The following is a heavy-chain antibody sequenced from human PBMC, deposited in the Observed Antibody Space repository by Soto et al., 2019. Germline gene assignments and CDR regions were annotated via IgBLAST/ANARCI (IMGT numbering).Heavy chain of an antibody. CDR1: GYTLTELS. Sequence: ASVKVSCKVSGYTLTELSMHWVRQAPGKGLEWMGGFDPEDGETIYAQKYQGRVTMTEDTSTDTAYMELSSLRSEDTAVFYCATGVYGGYEVAGTYDYWGQGTLVTVSS. J-gene: IGHJ4*02. CDR2: FDPEDGET. D-gene: IGHD5-12*01. V-gene: IGHV1-24*01. CDR3: ATGVYGGYEVAGTYDY.